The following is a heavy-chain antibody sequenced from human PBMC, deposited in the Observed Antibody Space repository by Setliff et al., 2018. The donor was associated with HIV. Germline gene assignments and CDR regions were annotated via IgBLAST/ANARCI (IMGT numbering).Heavy chain of an antibody. V-gene: IGHV4-34*01. J-gene: IGHJ5*02. CDR3: ARTSTTTGTTLNWFDP. CDR2: VSHTGST. D-gene: IGHD1-1*01. CDR1: GGSLSGYY. Sequence: SETLSLTCAVYGGSLSGYYWRWIRQPPGKGLEWIEDVSHTGSTNYNPSLKSRMTISADTPKNQCSLKLSSVTAADTAVYYCARTSTTTGTTLNWFDPWGQGTLVTVS.